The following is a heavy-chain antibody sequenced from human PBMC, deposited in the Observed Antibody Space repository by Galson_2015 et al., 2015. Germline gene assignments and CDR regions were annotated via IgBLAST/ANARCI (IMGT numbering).Heavy chain of an antibody. CDR2: IYHSGST. Sequence: ETLSLTCAVSGGSISSSNWWSWVRQPPGKGLEWIGEIYHSGSTNYNPPLKSRVTISVDKSKNQFSLKLSSVTAADTAVYYCARTFHTIVVVPAAISHWGQGTLVTVSS. CDR1: GGSISSSNW. D-gene: IGHD2-2*02. V-gene: IGHV4-4*02. J-gene: IGHJ4*02. CDR3: ARTFHTIVVVPAAISH.